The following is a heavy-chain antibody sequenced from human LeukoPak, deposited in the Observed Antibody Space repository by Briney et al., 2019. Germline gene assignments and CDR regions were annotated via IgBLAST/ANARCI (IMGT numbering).Heavy chain of an antibody. D-gene: IGHD3-3*01. Sequence: GGSLRLSCAASGFTFSSYSMNWVRQAPGKGLEWVSYISSSSSTIYYADSVKGRFTISRDNAKNSLYLQMNSLRAEDTAVYYCARDESYQGTIRFFEWLLYFDYWGQGTLVTVSS. CDR1: GFTFSSYS. CDR3: ARDESYQGTIRFFEWLLYFDY. CDR2: ISSSSSTI. J-gene: IGHJ4*02. V-gene: IGHV3-48*01.